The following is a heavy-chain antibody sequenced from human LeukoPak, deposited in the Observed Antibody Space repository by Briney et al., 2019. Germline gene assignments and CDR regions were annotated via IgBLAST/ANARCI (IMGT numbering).Heavy chain of an antibody. V-gene: IGHV1-69*13. Sequence: SVTVSCKSSGGTFSNYAISWVRQAPGQGLEWMGGIISIFGTANYAQKFQGRVTITADESTSTAYMELSSLRSEDTAVYYCARAGYSSGWYELDYWGQGTLVTVSS. D-gene: IGHD6-19*01. CDR3: ARAGYSSGWYELDY. CDR2: IISIFGTA. J-gene: IGHJ4*02. CDR1: GGTFSNYA.